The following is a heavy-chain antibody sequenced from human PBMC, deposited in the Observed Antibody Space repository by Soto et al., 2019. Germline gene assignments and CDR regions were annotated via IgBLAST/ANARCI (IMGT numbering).Heavy chain of an antibody. D-gene: IGHD3-10*01. CDR2: VDPRSGDR. CDR1: GYTFTDLY. J-gene: IGHJ4*02. Sequence: QVQLVQSGAELKKPGASVRVSCKPSGYTFTDLYIHWVRQAPGQGLEWMGWVDPRSGDRRNTQKFQGRVTMSRDTSTRTVYMELHSLTSDDTAVYYCARENYGPLDYWGQGTLVTVSS. CDR3: ARENYGPLDY. V-gene: IGHV1-2*02.